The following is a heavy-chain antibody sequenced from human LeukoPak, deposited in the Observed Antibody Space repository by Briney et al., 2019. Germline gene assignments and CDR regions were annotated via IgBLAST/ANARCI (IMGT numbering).Heavy chain of an antibody. D-gene: IGHD3-16*01. Sequence: SGPTLVNPTQTLTLTCTFSGLSLSTSGVGVGWIRQPPGKALEWLALIYWDDDKRYSPSLKSRLTFAKDTSKNQVVLAMTNMDPVDTATYYCAHTDYDYVIWGQGTMVTVSS. CDR3: AHTDYDYVI. CDR2: IYWDDDK. V-gene: IGHV2-5*02. CDR1: GLSLSTSGVG. J-gene: IGHJ3*02.